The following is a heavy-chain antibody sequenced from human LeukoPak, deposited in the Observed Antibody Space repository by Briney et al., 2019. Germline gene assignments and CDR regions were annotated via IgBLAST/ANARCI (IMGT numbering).Heavy chain of an antibody. CDR3: AKGPQYYYGSSGYYHFDY. D-gene: IGHD3-22*01. CDR1: GFNFNDYG. CDR2: ISWSSADI. V-gene: IGHV3-9*01. Sequence: PGGSLRLSCAGSGFNFNDYGMHWVRQAPGMGLEWVSGISWSSADIGYADSVKGRFTISRDNSKNTLYLQMNSLRAEDTAVYYCAKGPQYYYGSSGYYHFDYWGQGTLVTVSS. J-gene: IGHJ4*02.